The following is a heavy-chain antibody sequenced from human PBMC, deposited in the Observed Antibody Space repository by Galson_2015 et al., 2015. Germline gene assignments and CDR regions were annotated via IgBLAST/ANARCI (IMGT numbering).Heavy chain of an antibody. V-gene: IGHV4-31*03. CDR3: ARDPPRRFGESY. Sequence: TLSLTCTVSGGSISSGGYYWSWIRQHPGQGLEWIGYIYYSGSTYYNPSLKSRVTISVDTSKNQFSLKLSSVTAADTAVYYCARDPPRRFGESYWGQGTLVTVSS. J-gene: IGHJ4*02. CDR1: GGSISSGGYY. D-gene: IGHD3-10*01. CDR2: IYYSGST.